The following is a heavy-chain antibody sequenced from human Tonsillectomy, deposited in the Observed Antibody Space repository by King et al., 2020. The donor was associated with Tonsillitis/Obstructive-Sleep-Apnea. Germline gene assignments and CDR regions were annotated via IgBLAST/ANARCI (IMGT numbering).Heavy chain of an antibody. CDR2: INTNTGNP. V-gene: IGHV7-4-1*02. CDR3: ASGSTWSIFDY. CDR1: GYTFTTYA. D-gene: IGHD6-13*01. Sequence: QLVQSGSELKKPGASVKVSCKSSGYTFTTYAMNWVRQAPGQGLEWMGWINTNTGNPTYAQGFTGRFVSSLVTSVSTAYLQISSLKAEDTAVYYCASGSTWSIFDYWGQGSLVTVSS. J-gene: IGHJ4*02.